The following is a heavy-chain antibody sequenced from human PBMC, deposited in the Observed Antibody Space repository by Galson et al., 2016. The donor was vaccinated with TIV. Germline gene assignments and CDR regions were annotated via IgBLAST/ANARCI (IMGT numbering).Heavy chain of an antibody. CDR1: GFSLSDTGVG. Sequence: PALVTPTQTLTLTCTFSGFSLSDTGVGVGWIRQPPGKALEWLGIFYWDDDTRYSPSLGSRLTITKDTSKNQVVLTVTDMDPVDTGTYFCAHIRITLIPDAFYIWGQGTTVTVPS. J-gene: IGHJ3*02. V-gene: IGHV2-5*02. CDR3: AHIRITLIPDAFYI. D-gene: IGHD3-22*01. CDR2: FYWDDDT.